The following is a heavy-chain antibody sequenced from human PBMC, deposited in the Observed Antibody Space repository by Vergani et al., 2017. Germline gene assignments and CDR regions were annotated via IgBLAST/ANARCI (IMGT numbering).Heavy chain of an antibody. D-gene: IGHD3-3*01. Sequence: QVQLVESGGGMVQPGRSLRLSCAASGFTFSTYAMHWVRQAPGKGLEWVAVISYDGSNKYYADSVKGRFTISRDNAKNSLYLQMNSLRAEDTALYHCARDPYYDFENWFDPWGQGTLVTVSS. CDR1: GFTFSTYA. J-gene: IGHJ5*02. CDR2: ISYDGSNK. CDR3: ARDPYYDFENWFDP. V-gene: IGHV3-30-3*01.